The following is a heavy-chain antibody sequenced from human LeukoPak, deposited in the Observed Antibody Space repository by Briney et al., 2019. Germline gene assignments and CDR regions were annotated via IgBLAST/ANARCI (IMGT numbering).Heavy chain of an antibody. D-gene: IGHD5-24*01. CDR3: ARGDGYNYHAFDI. J-gene: IGHJ3*02. CDR2: IIPIFGTA. CDR1: GGTFSSYA. V-gene: IGHV1-69*13. Sequence: SVKVSFKASGGTFSSYAISWVRQAPGQGLEWMGGIIPIFGTANYAQKFQGRVTITADESTSTAYMEPSSLRSEDTAVYYCARGDGYNYHAFDIWGQGTMVTVSS.